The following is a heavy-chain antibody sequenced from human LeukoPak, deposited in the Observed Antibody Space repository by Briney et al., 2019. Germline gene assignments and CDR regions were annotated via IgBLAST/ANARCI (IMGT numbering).Heavy chain of an antibody. J-gene: IGHJ4*02. CDR3: ASGNYFDY. Sequence: GGSLRLSCAASGFTFSKSWMSWARQAPGKGLECVANIKPDGTEKYYVDSVKGQFTISRDNAKNSLYLQMNSLRAEDTAVYYCASGNYFDYWGQGTLVTVSS. CDR1: GFTFSKSW. D-gene: IGHD1-26*01. CDR2: IKPDGTEK. V-gene: IGHV3-7*01.